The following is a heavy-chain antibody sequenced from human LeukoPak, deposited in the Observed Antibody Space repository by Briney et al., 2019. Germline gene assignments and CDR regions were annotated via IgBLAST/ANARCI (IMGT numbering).Heavy chain of an antibody. J-gene: IGHJ4*02. CDR3: AGAPRYGSWGFDS. D-gene: IGHD7-27*01. CDR2: INPNSGVT. CDR1: GYIFTDHN. V-gene: IGHV1-2*02. Sequence: GASVKVSCKASGYIFTDHNMHWVRQAPGQGLEWMGYINPNSGVTNHAQRFQGRVTISRDTSIRTAYMELSSLRSDDTAVYYCAGAPRYGSWGFDSWGQRTLVTVSS.